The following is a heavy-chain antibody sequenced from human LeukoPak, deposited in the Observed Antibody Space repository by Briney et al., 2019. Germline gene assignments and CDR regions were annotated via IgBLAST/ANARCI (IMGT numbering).Heavy chain of an antibody. CDR2: IKQDGSEK. V-gene: IGHV3-7*01. CDR3: ARGRISMVRGLIRVTHFDS. CDR1: GFTFSAYW. D-gene: IGHD3-10*01. Sequence: GGSLRLSCTASGFTFSAYWMSWVRQAPGKGLEWVANIKQDGSEKYYVDSVKGRFTVSKDNARNSLFLQMNSLRTEDTAVYYCARGRISMVRGLIRVTHFDSWGQGTLATVSS. J-gene: IGHJ4*02.